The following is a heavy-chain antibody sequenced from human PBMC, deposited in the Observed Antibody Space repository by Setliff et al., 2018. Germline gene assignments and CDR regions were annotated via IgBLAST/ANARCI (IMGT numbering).Heavy chain of an antibody. CDR1: GGSFSGYY. D-gene: IGHD3-16*02. V-gene: IGHV4-34*01. CDR2: INHSGST. Sequence: PSETLSLTCAVYGGSFSGYYWSWIRQPPGKGLEWIGEINHSGSTNYNPSLKSRVTISVDTSKNQFSLKLSSVTAADTAVYYCARGKVLYDYVWGSYRYEDYYYGMDVWGQGTTVTVS. J-gene: IGHJ6*02. CDR3: ARGKVLYDYVWGSYRYEDYYYGMDV.